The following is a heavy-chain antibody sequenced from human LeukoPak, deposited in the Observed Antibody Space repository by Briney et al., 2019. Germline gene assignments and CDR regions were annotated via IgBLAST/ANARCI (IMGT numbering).Heavy chain of an antibody. CDR2: ISGRSYSM. J-gene: IGHJ4*02. Sequence: GGSLRLSCVASGFTFSDYYMTWIRQTPGKGLEWLSYISGRSYSMYYAESVKGRFTISRDNSNNSLYLQLNFLRVEDTAFYYCARGKRSYDSWGQGTLVTVSS. CDR3: ARGKRSYDS. V-gene: IGHV3-11*01. CDR1: GFTFSDYY.